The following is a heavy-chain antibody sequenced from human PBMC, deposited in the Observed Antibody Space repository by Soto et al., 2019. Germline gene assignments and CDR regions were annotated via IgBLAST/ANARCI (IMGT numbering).Heavy chain of an antibody. V-gene: IGHV1-3*01. Sequence: ASLKVSCKASGYTFTSYAMHWVRQAPGQRLEWMGWINAGSGNTKYSQKFQGRVTITRDTSASTAYMELSSLRSEDTAVYYCERDWLDAFDIWGQGTMVTVSS. J-gene: IGHJ3*02. CDR2: INAGSGNT. CDR1: GYTFTSYA. D-gene: IGHD5-12*01. CDR3: ERDWLDAFDI.